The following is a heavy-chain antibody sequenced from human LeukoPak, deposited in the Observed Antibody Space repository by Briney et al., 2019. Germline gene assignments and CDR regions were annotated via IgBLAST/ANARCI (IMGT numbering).Heavy chain of an antibody. CDR1: GFTFSTYT. J-gene: IGHJ4*02. CDR2: IYNSGAGI. CDR3: AKDVAPDSGWDLDY. V-gene: IGHV3-23*01. D-gene: IGHD6-19*01. Sequence: GGSMRLSCAASGFTFSTYTMSWVRQAPGKVLEWVSSIYNSGAGIFYADSVKGRFTISRDNSKNTLYLQMNSLRAEDTAVYYCAKDVAPDSGWDLDYWGQGTLVTVSS.